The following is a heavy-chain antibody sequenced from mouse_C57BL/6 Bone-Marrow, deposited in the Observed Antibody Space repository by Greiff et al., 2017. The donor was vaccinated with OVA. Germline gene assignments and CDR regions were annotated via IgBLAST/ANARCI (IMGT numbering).Heavy chain of an antibody. Sequence: QVQLKQSGPELVKPGASVKISCKASGYAFSSSWMNWVKQRPGKGLEWIGRIYPGDGDTNYNGKFKGKATLTADKSSSTAYMQLSSLTSEDSAVYFGARHEDGCYASYVDYWGQGTTLTVSS. V-gene: IGHV1-82*01. J-gene: IGHJ2*01. CDR1: GYAFSSSW. D-gene: IGHD2-3*01. CDR2: IYPGDGDT. CDR3: ARHEDGCYASYVDY.